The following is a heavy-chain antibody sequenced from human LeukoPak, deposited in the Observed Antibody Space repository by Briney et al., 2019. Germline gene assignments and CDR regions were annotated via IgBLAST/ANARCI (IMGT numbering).Heavy chain of an antibody. V-gene: IGHV1-69*05. CDR1: GGTFSSYA. Sequence: SVKVSCKASGGTFSSYAISWVRQAPGHELEWMGGIIPIFGTANYAQKFQGRVTMTRSASINTAYMELSNLRSEDTAVYYCARAPRSWGFDYWGQGTLVTVSS. J-gene: IGHJ4*02. D-gene: IGHD7-27*01. CDR3: ARAPRSWGFDY. CDR2: IIPIFGTA.